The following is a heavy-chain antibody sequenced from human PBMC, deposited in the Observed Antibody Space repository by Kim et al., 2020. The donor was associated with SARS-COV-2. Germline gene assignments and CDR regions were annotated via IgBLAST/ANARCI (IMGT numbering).Heavy chain of an antibody. D-gene: IGHD3-10*01. CDR1: RFTFNNYW. CDR2: ISSDGSIT. CDR3: ARGFFRDGLDV. Sequence: GGSLRLSCAVSRFTFNNYWINWVRHAPGKGLVWVSRISSDGSITNYADSVKGRFTMSRDNAENTLYLQMNSLRVEDTAVYYCARGFFRDGLDVWGQGTTVTVSS. V-gene: IGHV3-74*01. J-gene: IGHJ6*02.